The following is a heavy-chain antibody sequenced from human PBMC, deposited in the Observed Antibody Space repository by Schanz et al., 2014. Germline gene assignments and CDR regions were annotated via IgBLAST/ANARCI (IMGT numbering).Heavy chain of an antibody. V-gene: IGHV1-18*01. CDR1: GYTFISYG. Sequence: QVQLVQSGAEVKKPGASVKVSCKASGYTFISYGIKWVRQAPGQGLEWMGWISAYNGHTDYAQKFQGRVTISADKSTFTAYMDVSSLRSEDTAVYYCARARSWPDYWGQGTLVTVSS. CDR2: ISAYNGHT. CDR3: ARARSWPDY. J-gene: IGHJ4*02. D-gene: IGHD6-13*01.